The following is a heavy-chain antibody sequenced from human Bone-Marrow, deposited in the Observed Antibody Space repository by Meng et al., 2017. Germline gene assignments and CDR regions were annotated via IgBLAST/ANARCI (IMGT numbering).Heavy chain of an antibody. J-gene: IGHJ6*02. CDR3: ARFTMVRGVIINGYYYYGMDV. CDR2: ISSSSSYI. Sequence: GESLKISCAASGFTFSSYSMNWVRQAPGKGLEWVSSISSSSSYIYYADSVKGRFTISRDNAKNSLYLQMNSLRAEDTAVYYCARFTMVRGVIINGYYYYGMDVWGQGTMVTVSS. CDR1: GFTFSSYS. D-gene: IGHD3-10*01. V-gene: IGHV3-21*01.